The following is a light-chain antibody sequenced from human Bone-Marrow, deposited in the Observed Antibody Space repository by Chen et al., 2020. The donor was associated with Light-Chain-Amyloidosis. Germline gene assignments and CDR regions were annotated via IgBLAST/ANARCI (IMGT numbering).Light chain of an antibody. Sequence: SSDLTQDPSVSVAPGQKVTITCQGDLLRTYYASWYQQKPGQAPVIVMYRKNKRPSGIPDRFSGSGSGNTASLTITGAQVEDESDYYCYSRAGSGDRLSVVFGGGTKLTVL. J-gene: IGLJ2*01. V-gene: IGLV3-19*01. CDR1: LLRTYY. CDR2: RKN. CDR3: YSRAGSGDRLSVV.